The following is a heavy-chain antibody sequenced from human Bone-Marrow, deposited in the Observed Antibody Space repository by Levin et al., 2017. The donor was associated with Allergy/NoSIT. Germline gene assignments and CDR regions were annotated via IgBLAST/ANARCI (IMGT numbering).Heavy chain of an antibody. Sequence: GESLKISCAASGFTFSSYAMSWVRQAPGKGLEWVSAISGSGGSTYYADSVKGRFTISRDNSKNTLYLQMNSLRAEDTAVYYCAKDTQDRDIVVVPAAVNYYYYGMDVWGQGTTVTVSS. CDR3: AKDTQDRDIVVVPAAVNYYYYGMDV. J-gene: IGHJ6*02. CDR1: GFTFSSYA. V-gene: IGHV3-23*01. CDR2: ISGSGGST. D-gene: IGHD2-2*01.